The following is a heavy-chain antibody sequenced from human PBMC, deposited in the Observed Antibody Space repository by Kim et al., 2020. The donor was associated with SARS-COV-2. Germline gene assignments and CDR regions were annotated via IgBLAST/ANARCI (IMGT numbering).Heavy chain of an antibody. V-gene: IGHV3-74*01. J-gene: IGHJ6*03. CDR3: ARVSGFTIFGVVPGTSYYMDV. D-gene: IGHD3-3*01. CDR2: INSDGSST. Sequence: GGSLRLSCAASGFTFSSYWMHWVRQAPGKGLVWVSRINSDGSSTSYADSVKGQFTISRDNAKNTLYLQMNSLRAEDTAVYYCARVSGFTIFGVVPGTSYYMDVWGKGTTVTVSS. CDR1: GFTFSSYW.